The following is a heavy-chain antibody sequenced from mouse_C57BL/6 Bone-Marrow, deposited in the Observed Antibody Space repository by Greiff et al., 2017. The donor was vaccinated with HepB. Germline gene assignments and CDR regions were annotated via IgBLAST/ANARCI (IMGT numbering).Heavy chain of an antibody. V-gene: IGHV1-50*01. D-gene: IGHD2-4*01. J-gene: IGHJ2*01. CDR3: ALGDYDYYFDY. Sequence: VQLQQSGAELVKPGASVKLSCKASGYTFTSYWMQWVKQRPGQGLEWIGEIDPSDSYTNYNQKFKGKATLTVDTSSSTAYMQRSSLTSEDAAVYDCALGDYDYYFDYWGQGTTLTVSS. CDR2: IDPSDSYT. CDR1: GYTFTSYW.